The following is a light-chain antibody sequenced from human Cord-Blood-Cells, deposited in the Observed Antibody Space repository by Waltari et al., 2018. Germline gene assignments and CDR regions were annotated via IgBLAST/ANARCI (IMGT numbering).Light chain of an antibody. V-gene: IGLV3-19*01. CDR2: GKN. CDR1: SLRSYY. CDR3: NSRDSSGNHLV. Sequence: SSELTQDPAVSVALGQTVRITCQGDSLRSYYASWYQQKPGQAPELVIHGKNDRPSGIPDRFSGSSSGNTASLTITGAQAEDEADYYCNSRDSSGNHLVFGTGTEVTVL. J-gene: IGLJ1*01.